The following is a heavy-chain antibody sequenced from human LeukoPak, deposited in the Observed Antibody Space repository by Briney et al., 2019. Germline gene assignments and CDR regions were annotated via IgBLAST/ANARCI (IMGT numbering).Heavy chain of an antibody. CDR3: ARGDIRRAGLDVFDI. D-gene: IGHD4-17*01. J-gene: IGHJ3*02. CDR2: IGTGGDT. Sequence: GVSLRLSCSGSGFTLRCYDRYWDRQVTGKDLEWVSGIGTGGDTFYAGSVKGRFTISRENGKNSLYLQMDSLRAGDTAVYFCARGDIRRAGLDVFDIWGRGTMVTVSS. CDR1: GFTLRCYD. V-gene: IGHV3-13*04.